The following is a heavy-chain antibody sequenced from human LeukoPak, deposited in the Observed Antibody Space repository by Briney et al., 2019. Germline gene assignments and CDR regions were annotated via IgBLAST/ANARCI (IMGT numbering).Heavy chain of an antibody. D-gene: IGHD6-19*01. CDR3: TSLSVSSGWGLWYFDY. V-gene: IGHV3-49*04. CDR2: VRSKAYGGTT. CDR1: GFTFGDYA. J-gene: IGHJ4*02. Sequence: PGGSLRLSCTASGFTFGDYAMSWVRQAPGKGLEWVGFVRSKAYGGTTEYAASVKGRFTISRDDSKSIAYLQMNSLKTEDTAVYYCTSLSVSSGWGLWYFDYWGQGTLVTVSS.